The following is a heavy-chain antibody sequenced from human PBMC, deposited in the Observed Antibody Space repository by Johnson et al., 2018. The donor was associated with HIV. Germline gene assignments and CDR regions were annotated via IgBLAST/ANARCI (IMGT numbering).Heavy chain of an antibody. CDR2: ISYDGSNK. J-gene: IGHJ3*02. D-gene: IGHD2-2*01. CDR3: ARAVIVELPAGAFDI. CDR1: GFTFSSYA. Sequence: QVQLVESGGGVVQPGGSLRLSCAASGFTFSSYAMHWVRQAPGKGLEWVAVISYDGSNKYYADSVKGRFTISRDNSKNTLYLQMNSLRAEDTAVFYCARAVIVELPAGAFDIWGPGTVVTVSS. V-gene: IGHV3-30*04.